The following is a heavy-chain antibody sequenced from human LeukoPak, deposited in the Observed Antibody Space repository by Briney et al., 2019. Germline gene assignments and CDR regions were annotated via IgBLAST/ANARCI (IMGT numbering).Heavy chain of an antibody. CDR3: ARDNGWELLGYYYYYYMDV. J-gene: IGHJ6*03. V-gene: IGHV3-21*01. D-gene: IGHD1-26*01. CDR2: ISSSSSYI. Sequence: GGSLRLSCAASGFTFSSYSMNWVRQAPGKGLEWVSSISSSSSYIYYADSVKGRFTISRDNAKNSLYLQMNSLRAEDTAVYYCARDNGWELLGYYYYYYMDVWGKGTTVNVSS. CDR1: GFTFSSYS.